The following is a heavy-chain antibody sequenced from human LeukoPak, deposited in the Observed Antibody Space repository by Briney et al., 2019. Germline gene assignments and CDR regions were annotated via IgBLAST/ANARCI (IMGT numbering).Heavy chain of an antibody. CDR2: IYTSGST. CDR3: ARDSRWLQSLDY. CDR1: GGSISSGSYY. Sequence: SQTLSLTCTFSGGSISSGSYYRSWIRQPAGKGLEWIGRIYTSGSTNYNPSPKSRVTISVDTSKNQFSLKLSSVTAADTAVYYCARDSRWLQSLDYWGQGTLVTVSS. D-gene: IGHD5-24*01. V-gene: IGHV4-61*02. J-gene: IGHJ4*02.